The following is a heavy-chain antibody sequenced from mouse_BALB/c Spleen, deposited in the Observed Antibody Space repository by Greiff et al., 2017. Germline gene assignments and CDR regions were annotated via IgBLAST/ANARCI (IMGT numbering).Heavy chain of an antibody. D-gene: IGHD2-1*01. J-gene: IGHJ4*01. Sequence: VQLQQSGAELARPGASVKLSCKASGYTFTSYYMYWVKQRPGQGLEWIGEINPSNGGTNFNEKFKSKATLTVDKSSSTAYMQLSSLTSEDSAVYYCTRERGNYEAMDYWGQGTSVTVSS. CDR1: GYTFTSYY. CDR3: TRERGNYEAMDY. CDR2: INPSNGGT. V-gene: IGHV1S81*02.